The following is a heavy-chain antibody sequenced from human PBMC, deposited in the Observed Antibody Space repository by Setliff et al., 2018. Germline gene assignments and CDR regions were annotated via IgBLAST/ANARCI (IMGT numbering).Heavy chain of an antibody. CDR1: GFTFSSYA. CDR2: ISSNGGST. D-gene: IGHD2-21*02. Sequence: PGGSLRLSCAASGFTFSSYAMHWVRQAPGKGLEYVSAISSNGGSTYYANSVKGRFTISRDNSKNTLYLQMGSLRAEDTAVYYCARNWATAQHYYYGMDVWGQGTTVTVS. J-gene: IGHJ6*02. V-gene: IGHV3-64*01. CDR3: ARNWATAQHYYYGMDV.